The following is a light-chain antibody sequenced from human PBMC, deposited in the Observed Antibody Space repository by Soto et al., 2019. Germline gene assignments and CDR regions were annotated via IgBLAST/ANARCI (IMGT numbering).Light chain of an antibody. V-gene: IGLV2-14*03. CDR3: TSFAAGRSYI. CDR1: CSAFRAYDY. J-gene: IGLJ1*01. CDR2: EVS. Sequence: VYVTRSQERRVTKSCTAPCSAFRAYDYVSWYQQHPGRAPKLIIYEVSHRFSGLSYRFSGSKSGNTASLTISRLQAEDEGDYYCTSFAAGRSYIFGSG.